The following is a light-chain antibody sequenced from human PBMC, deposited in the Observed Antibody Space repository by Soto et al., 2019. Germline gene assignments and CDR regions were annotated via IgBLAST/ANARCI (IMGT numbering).Light chain of an antibody. Sequence: DIVMTQTPLSSPVTLGQPASISCRCSQSLVHSDGNTYLSCLQHRSAQPPTLLIYKISNRFSGVTDRFSGSGAGTDFTLQINRVDAEDVGVYYCMQAKHPWTFGPGTKVEIK. CDR3: MQAKHPWT. CDR1: QSLVHSDGNTY. J-gene: IGKJ1*01. CDR2: KIS. V-gene: IGKV2-24*01.